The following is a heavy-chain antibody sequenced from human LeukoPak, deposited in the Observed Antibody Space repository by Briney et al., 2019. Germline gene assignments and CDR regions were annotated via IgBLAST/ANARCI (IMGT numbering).Heavy chain of an antibody. V-gene: IGHV3-7*01. CDR2: IKQDGSEK. CDR3: ARDIHYYDSSDSDSDI. D-gene: IGHD3-22*01. CDR1: GFTFSSYW. J-gene: IGHJ3*02. Sequence: GESLKISCAASGFTFSSYWMSWVRRAPGKGLEWVANIKQDGSEKYYVDSVKGRFTISRDNAKNSLYLQMNSLRAEDTAVYYCARDIHYYDSSDSDSDIWGQGTMVTVSS.